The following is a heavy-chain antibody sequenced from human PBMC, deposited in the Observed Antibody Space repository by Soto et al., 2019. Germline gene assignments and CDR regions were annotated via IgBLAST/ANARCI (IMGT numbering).Heavy chain of an antibody. J-gene: IGHJ5*02. D-gene: IGHD3-22*01. Sequence: EVQLVESGGGLVQPGGSLRLSCAASGFTVSSNYMSWVRQAPGKGLEWVSVIYSGGSTYYADSVKGRFTISRDNSKNTLYLQMNSLRAEDTAVYYCARYYYDSSGRFGPWGQGTLVTVSS. CDR2: IYSGGST. CDR1: GFTVSSNY. V-gene: IGHV3-66*01. CDR3: ARYYYDSSGRFGP.